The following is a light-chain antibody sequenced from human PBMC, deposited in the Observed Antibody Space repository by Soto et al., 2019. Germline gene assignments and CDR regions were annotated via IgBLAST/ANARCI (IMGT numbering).Light chain of an antibody. CDR1: SSDVGGYNY. J-gene: IGLJ1*01. CDR3: SSYTSSSTLV. V-gene: IGLV2-14*01. Sequence: QSALTQPASVSGSPGQSITISCTGTSSDVGGYNYVSWYQQHPGKAPKLMIYDVSNRPSGVSNRFSGSKSGNTASLTISGVQAEDEADYYCSSYTSSSTLVFGTGTQVTVL. CDR2: DVS.